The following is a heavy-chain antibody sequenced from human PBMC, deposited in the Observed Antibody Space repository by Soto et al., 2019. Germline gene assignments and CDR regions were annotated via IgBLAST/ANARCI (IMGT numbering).Heavy chain of an antibody. D-gene: IGHD3-10*01. J-gene: IGHJ5*02. Sequence: SETLSLTCTVSGGSISSGDYYWSWIRQPPGKGLEWIGYIFYSGSTYYNPSLKSRDSISVDTSKNQFSLKLSSVTAADTAVYYCARALLQLDPWGQGTLVTVSS. CDR2: IFYSGST. CDR1: GGSISSGDYY. CDR3: ARALLQLDP. V-gene: IGHV4-30-4*01.